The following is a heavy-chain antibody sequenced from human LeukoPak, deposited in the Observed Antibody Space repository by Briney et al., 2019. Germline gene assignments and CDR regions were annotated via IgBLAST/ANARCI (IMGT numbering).Heavy chain of an antibody. D-gene: IGHD2-21*02. J-gene: IGHJ3*02. Sequence: GGSLRLSCAASGFTFSSYAMHWVRQAPGKGLEWVAVISYDGSNKYYADSVKGRFTISRDNSKNTLYLQMNSLRAEDTAVYYCAREGVVVTAKWAFDIWGQGTMVTVSS. CDR3: AREGVVVTAKWAFDI. V-gene: IGHV3-30*01. CDR2: ISYDGSNK. CDR1: GFTFSSYA.